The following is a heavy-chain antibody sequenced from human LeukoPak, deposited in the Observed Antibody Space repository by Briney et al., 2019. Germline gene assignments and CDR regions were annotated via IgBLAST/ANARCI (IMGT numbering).Heavy chain of an antibody. CDR1: GFTFDNYD. CDR2: VRGGRT. CDR3: AKVSWDSLGDY. Sequence: PGGSLRLSCAASGFTFDNYDMSWVRQAPGKGLDWVSAVRGGRTYYADSVKGRFTISRDNSRSILYLQMNSLRAEDTAVYYCAKVSWDSLGDYWGQGILVTVSS. J-gene: IGHJ4*02. V-gene: IGHV3-23*01. D-gene: IGHD1-26*01.